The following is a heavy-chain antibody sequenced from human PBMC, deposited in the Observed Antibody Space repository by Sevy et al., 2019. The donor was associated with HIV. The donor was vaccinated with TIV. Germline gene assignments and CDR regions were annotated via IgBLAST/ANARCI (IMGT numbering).Heavy chain of an antibody. CDR1: GYTLTQLS. Sequence: ASVKVSCKVSGYTLTQLSMHWVRQVPGKGLEWMGSFDPEDDETIYAQKFQGRVTMTEDRSTGTAYMELSSLRSEDTAVYDCAGVGVEVLYYGSGSYYNASIYGMDVWGQGTTVTVSS. V-gene: IGHV1-24*01. D-gene: IGHD3-10*01. CDR3: AGVGVEVLYYGSGSYYNASIYGMDV. CDR2: FDPEDDET. J-gene: IGHJ6*02.